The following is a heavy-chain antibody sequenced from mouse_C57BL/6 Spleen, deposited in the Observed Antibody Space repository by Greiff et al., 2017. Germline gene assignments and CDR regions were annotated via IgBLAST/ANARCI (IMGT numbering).Heavy chain of an antibody. Sequence: QVQLQQSGAELARPGASVKLSCKASGYTFTSYGISWVKQRTGQGLEWIGELYPRSGNTYYNEKFKGKATLTADKSSSTAYMELRSLTSEDSAVYFCARERNYYGSSYAMDYWGQGTSVTVSS. J-gene: IGHJ4*01. D-gene: IGHD1-1*01. CDR3: ARERNYYGSSYAMDY. V-gene: IGHV1-81*01. CDR1: GYTFTSYG. CDR2: LYPRSGNT.